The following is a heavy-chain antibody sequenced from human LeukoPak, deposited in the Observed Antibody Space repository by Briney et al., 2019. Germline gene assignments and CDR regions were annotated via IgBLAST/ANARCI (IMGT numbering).Heavy chain of an antibody. V-gene: IGHV4-39*07. J-gene: IGHJ6*03. CDR1: GGSISSSSYY. CDR3: ARGALDDSSGPWGVHYYIDV. CDR2: IYYSGST. Sequence: PSETLSLTCTVSGGSISSSSYYWGWIRQPPGKGLEWIGSIYYSGSTYYNPSLKSRVTISVDTSKNQFSLKLSSVTAADTAVYYCARGALDDSSGPWGVHYYIDVWGKGTTVTVSS. D-gene: IGHD3-22*01.